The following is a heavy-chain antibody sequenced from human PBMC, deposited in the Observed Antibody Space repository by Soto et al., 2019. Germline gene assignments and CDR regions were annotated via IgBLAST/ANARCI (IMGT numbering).Heavy chain of an antibody. CDR3: ASRDGYTFRDAFDI. V-gene: IGHV4-39*01. Sequence: PSETLSLTCTVSGGSISSSSYYWGWIRQPPGKGLEWIGSIYYSGSTYYNPSLKSRVTISVDTSKNQFSLKLSSVTAADTAVYYCASRDGYTFRDAFDIWGQGTMVTVSS. J-gene: IGHJ3*02. D-gene: IGHD5-12*01. CDR2: IYYSGST. CDR1: GGSISSSSYY.